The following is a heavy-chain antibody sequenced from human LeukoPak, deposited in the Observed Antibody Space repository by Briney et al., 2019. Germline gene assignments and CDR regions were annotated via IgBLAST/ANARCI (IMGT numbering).Heavy chain of an antibody. D-gene: IGHD7-27*01. CDR3: AKDSNWAFDY. CDR1: GFTFSRYG. Sequence: PGGSLRLSCGASGFTFSRYGMHWVRQAAGKGLEWVTYIRKDGSDKYYADSVKGRFTISRDGSKNMVYLQMTSLRAEDTALYYCAKDSNWAFDYWGQGTLVSVSS. J-gene: IGHJ4*02. V-gene: IGHV3-30*02. CDR2: IRKDGSDK.